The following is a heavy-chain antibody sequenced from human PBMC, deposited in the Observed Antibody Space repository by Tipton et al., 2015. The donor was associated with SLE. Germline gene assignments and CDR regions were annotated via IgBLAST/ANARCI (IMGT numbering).Heavy chain of an antibody. J-gene: IGHJ4*02. CDR3: AGTSRSLDY. D-gene: IGHD6-13*01. Sequence: GLVKPSETLSLTCTVSGGSISTYYWSWIRQSPGKGLEWIGDIYYSGSTSYNPSLKSRVTISVDTSKSQISLELRSVTAADTAVYYCAGTSRSLDYWGQGTLVTVPP. CDR1: GGSISTYY. CDR2: IYYSGST. V-gene: IGHV4-59*01.